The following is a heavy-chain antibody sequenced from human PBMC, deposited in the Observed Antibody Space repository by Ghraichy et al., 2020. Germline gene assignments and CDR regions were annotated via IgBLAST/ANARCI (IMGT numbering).Heavy chain of an antibody. Sequence: GGSLRLSCAASGFSFSRFSMNWVRQAPGKGLVWVSYISGSGTNKQYADSVKGRFTISRDNAKDSVYLQMDSLRDEDTAVYYCAGVGYSGSPVGWGQGTLVTVSS. V-gene: IGHV3-48*02. D-gene: IGHD1-26*01. J-gene: IGHJ4*02. CDR3: AGVGYSGSPVG. CDR1: GFSFSRFS. CDR2: ISGSGTNK.